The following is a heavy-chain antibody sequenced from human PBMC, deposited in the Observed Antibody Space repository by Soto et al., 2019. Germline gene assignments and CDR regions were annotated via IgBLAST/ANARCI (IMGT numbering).Heavy chain of an antibody. J-gene: IGHJ4*02. CDR2: IYYMGST. CDR1: GGSISSSSYY. V-gene: IGHV4-39*02. Sequence: QLQLQESGPGLVKPSETLSLTCTVSGGSISSSSYYWDWTRQPPGKGLEWIGSIYYMGSTYYNPSIKSRVTRSLDTSEMHASLKLCSVSGADTAVYYCARQEYGSGSQCYYRGQGTQVTVSS. D-gene: IGHD3-10*01. CDR3: ARQEYGSGSQCYY.